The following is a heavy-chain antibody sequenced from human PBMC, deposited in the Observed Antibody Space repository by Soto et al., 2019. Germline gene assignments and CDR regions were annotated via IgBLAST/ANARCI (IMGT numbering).Heavy chain of an antibody. Sequence: ASVKVSCKASGYTFTSYAMHWVRQAPGQRLEWMGWINAGNGNTKYSQKFQGRVTITRDTSASTAYMEPSSLRSEDTAVYYCARDDILTGYPYYYYYGMDVWGQGTTVTVSS. CDR3: ARDDILTGYPYYYYYGMDV. CDR2: INAGNGNT. J-gene: IGHJ6*02. CDR1: GYTFTSYA. D-gene: IGHD3-9*01. V-gene: IGHV1-3*01.